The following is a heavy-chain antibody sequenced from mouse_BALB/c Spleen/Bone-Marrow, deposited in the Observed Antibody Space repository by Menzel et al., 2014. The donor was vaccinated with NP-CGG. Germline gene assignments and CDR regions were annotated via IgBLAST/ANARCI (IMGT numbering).Heavy chain of an antibody. CDR3: ARGYDYSSWFAY. CDR1: GSTFSSYG. D-gene: IGHD2-4*01. V-gene: IGHV5-6-3*01. Sequence: EVQGVESGGGLVQPGGSLKLSCAASGSTFSSYGMSWVRQTPDKRLAMIATINVNGDTTYHPDSVKGRFTISRDNVKNTLYLQMSRLKSDDTAMYYCARGYDYSSWFAYWGQGTLVTVSA. CDR2: INVNGDTT. J-gene: IGHJ3*01.